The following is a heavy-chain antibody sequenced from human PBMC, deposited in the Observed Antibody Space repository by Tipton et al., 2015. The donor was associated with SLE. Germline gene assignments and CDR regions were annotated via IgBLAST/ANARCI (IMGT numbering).Heavy chain of an antibody. V-gene: IGHV1-18*04. J-gene: IGHJ5*02. D-gene: IGHD2/OR15-2a*01. CDR1: GYTFTGYY. Sequence: QLVQSGAEVKKPGASVKVSCKASGYTFTGYYMHWVRQAPGQGLEWLGWISAYNGNTNYAQRLQGRVTMTTDTSTSTAYMELRSLRSDDTAVYYCARTSAFRNWFDPWGQGTLVTVSS. CDR2: ISAYNGNT. CDR3: ARTSAFRNWFDP.